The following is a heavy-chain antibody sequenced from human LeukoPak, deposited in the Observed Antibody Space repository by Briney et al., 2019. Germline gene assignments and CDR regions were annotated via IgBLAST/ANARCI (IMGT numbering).Heavy chain of an antibody. CDR2: INDSGSTT. D-gene: IGHD6-6*01. V-gene: IGHV3-23*01. CDR3: AKFSSDTNYHYGMDV. J-gene: IGHJ6*02. CDR1: GFAFSRYA. Sequence: GGSLRLSCAGAGFAFSRYAMSWVRQAPGKGLEWVSSINDSGSTTYHADSVKGRFTISRDNSKNTLYLQLNSLRAEDTAVYYCAKFSSDTNYHYGMDVWGPGTTVTVYS.